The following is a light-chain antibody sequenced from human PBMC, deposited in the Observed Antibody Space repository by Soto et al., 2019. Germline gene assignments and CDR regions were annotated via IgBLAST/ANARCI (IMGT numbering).Light chain of an antibody. CDR3: LQHNSYPWT. CDR2: VAS. CDR1: QNIGRF. V-gene: IGKV1-17*01. Sequence: DIQMTQSPSSLSASVGDRVTITCRASQNIGRFLNWHQQKPGKAPNXLINVASTLRSGVPSRFSGSGSGTELTITISSLQPEDFETYYCLQHNSYPWTFGQGTKVDIK. J-gene: IGKJ1*01.